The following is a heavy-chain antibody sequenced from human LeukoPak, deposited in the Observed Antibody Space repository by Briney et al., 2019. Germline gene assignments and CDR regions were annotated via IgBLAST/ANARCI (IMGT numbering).Heavy chain of an antibody. CDR1: GFTFSSYA. J-gene: IGHJ4*02. Sequence: GGSLRLSCAASGFTFSSYAMSWVRQAPGTGLEWVGRIKSKTDGGTTDYAAPVKGRFTISRDDSKNTLYLQMNSLKTEDTAVYYCTTLPKWELPHYWGQGTLVTVSS. CDR3: TTLPKWELPHY. D-gene: IGHD1-26*01. V-gene: IGHV3-15*01. CDR2: IKSKTDGGTT.